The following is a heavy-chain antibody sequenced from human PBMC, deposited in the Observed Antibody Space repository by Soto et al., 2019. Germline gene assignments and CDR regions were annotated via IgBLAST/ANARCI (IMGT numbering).Heavy chain of an antibody. Sequence: SETLSLTCAVSGYSISSGYYWGWIRQPPGKGLEWIGSIYHSGSTYYNPSLKSRVTISVDTSKNQFSLKLSSVTAADTAVYYCARFRRDGYNSVFDYWGQGTLVTVS. D-gene: IGHD5-12*01. CDR2: IYHSGST. CDR1: GYSISSGYY. J-gene: IGHJ4*02. V-gene: IGHV4-38-2*01. CDR3: ARFRRDGYNSVFDY.